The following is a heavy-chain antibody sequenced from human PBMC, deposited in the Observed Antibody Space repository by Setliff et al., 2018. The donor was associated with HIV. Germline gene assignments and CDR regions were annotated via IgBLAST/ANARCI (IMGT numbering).Heavy chain of an antibody. D-gene: IGHD6-19*01. CDR1: GGSVTSGHYY. V-gene: IGHV4-39*01. CDR3: ARPHSGRGGGAYFDP. CDR2: ILDGRVT. J-gene: IGHJ5*02. Sequence: SETLSLTFTVSGGSVTSGHYYWGWIRQAPGKGLEWIGNILDGRVTFFNPSLRGRVTISVDASKNQFSLKLRSVTAADSAVYHCARPHSGRGGGAYFDPWGQGILVTVSS.